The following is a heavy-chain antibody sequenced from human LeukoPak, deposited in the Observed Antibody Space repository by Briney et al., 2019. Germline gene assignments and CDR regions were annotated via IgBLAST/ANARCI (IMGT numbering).Heavy chain of an antibody. CDR3: AKDRLRYCSGGSCYGMINY. CDR1: GFTFDDYA. V-gene: IGHV3-9*01. D-gene: IGHD2-15*01. CDR2: ISWNSGSI. J-gene: IGHJ4*02. Sequence: GRSLRLSCAASGFTFDDYAMHWVRQAPGKGLEWVSGISWNSGSIGYADSVKGRFTISRDNAKNTLYLQMNSLRAEDTAVYYCAKDRLRYCSGGSCYGMINYWGQGTLVTVSS.